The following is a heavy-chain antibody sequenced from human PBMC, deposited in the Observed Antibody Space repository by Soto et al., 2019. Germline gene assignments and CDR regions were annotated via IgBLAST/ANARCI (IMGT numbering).Heavy chain of an antibody. D-gene: IGHD2-2*01. Sequence: ASVKVSCKASGYTFTGYHMHWVRHGPGQGIEWMGWINPNSGDTNYAQKFQGWVTMTRDTSISTAYVELSRLTSDDTAVYYCATSGSCSSVCCYAFDIWGQGTVVTVSS. CDR1: GYTFTGYH. CDR2: INPNSGDT. J-gene: IGHJ3*02. CDR3: ATSGSCSSVCCYAFDI. V-gene: IGHV1-2*04.